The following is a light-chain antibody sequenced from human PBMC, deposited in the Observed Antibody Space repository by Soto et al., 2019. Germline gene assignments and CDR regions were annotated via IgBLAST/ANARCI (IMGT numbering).Light chain of an antibody. V-gene: IGLV2-14*01. J-gene: IGLJ1*01. Sequence: VLTQPASVSGSPGQSITISCTGTSSDVGGYNYVSWYQEHPGKAPKLMIYDVRNRPSGVSNRFSGSKSVNTASLTISGLQAEDEADYYCSSYTTISTYVFGTGTKVTVL. CDR1: SSDVGGYNY. CDR3: SSYTTISTYV. CDR2: DVR.